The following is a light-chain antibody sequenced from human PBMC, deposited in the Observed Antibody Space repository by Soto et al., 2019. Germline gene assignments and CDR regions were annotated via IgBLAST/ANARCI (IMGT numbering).Light chain of an antibody. CDR3: QQYAHSPFT. J-gene: IGKJ2*01. CDR2: GAS. CDR1: QSVSSNY. Sequence: EIVLTQSPGTLPLSPGERATLSCRASQSVSSNYLVWYQQKPGQAPRPLIYGASSRATGIPDRFSGSGSGTDFTLTISRLEPEDFAVYYCQQYAHSPFTFGQGTKLEIK. V-gene: IGKV3-20*01.